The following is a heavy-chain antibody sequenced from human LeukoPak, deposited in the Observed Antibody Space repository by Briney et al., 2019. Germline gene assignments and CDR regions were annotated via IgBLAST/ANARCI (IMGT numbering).Heavy chain of an antibody. CDR2: IIPILGTA. V-gene: IGHV1-69*05. D-gene: IGHD3-22*01. CDR1: GGTFSSYA. CDR3: ARVGAVITPYYYYYYYMDV. Sequence: ASVKVSCKASGGTFSSYAISWVRQAPGQGLEWMGGIIPILGTANYAQKFQGRVTITTDESTSTAYMELSSLRSEDTAVYYCARVGAVITPYYYYYYYMDVWGKGTTVTVSS. J-gene: IGHJ6*03.